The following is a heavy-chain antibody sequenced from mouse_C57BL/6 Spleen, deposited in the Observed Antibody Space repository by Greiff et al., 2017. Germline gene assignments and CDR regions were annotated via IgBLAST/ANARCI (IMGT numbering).Heavy chain of an antibody. CDR3: TRGDGCWKDY. Sequence: VQLQRSGTVLARPGASVKMSCKTSGYTFTSYWMHWVKQRPGQGLEWIGAIYPGNSDTSYNQKFKGKAKLTAVTSARTAYMERSSLTNEDSAVYYCTRGDGCWKDYWGQGTSVTVSS. CDR2: IYPGNSDT. V-gene: IGHV1-5*01. CDR1: GYTFTSYW. J-gene: IGHJ4*01. D-gene: IGHD2-3*01.